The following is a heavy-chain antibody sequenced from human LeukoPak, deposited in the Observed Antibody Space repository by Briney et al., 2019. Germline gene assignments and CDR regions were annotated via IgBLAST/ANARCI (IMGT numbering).Heavy chain of an antibody. Sequence: ASVKVSFKASGYTFTSYGISWVRQAPGQGLEGMGWISAYNGNTNYAQKLQGRVTMTTDTSTSTAYMELRSLRSDDTAVYYCARDRARYSSGWYGDYWGQGTLVTVSS. D-gene: IGHD6-19*01. CDR2: ISAYNGNT. V-gene: IGHV1-18*01. CDR3: ARDRARYSSGWYGDY. CDR1: GYTFTSYG. J-gene: IGHJ4*02.